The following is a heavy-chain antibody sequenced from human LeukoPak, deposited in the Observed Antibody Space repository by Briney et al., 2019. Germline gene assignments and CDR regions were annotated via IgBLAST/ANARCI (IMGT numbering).Heavy chain of an antibody. D-gene: IGHD6-13*01. CDR1: GGSISSYY. CDR2: IYYSGST. CDR3: AGHHSSSWYSY. Sequence: PSETLSLTCTVSGGSISSYYWSWIRQPPGKGLEWIGYIYYSGSTNYNPSLKSRVTISVDTSKNQFSLKLSSVTAADTAVYYCAGHHSSSWYSYWGQGTLVTVSS. J-gene: IGHJ4*02. V-gene: IGHV4-59*01.